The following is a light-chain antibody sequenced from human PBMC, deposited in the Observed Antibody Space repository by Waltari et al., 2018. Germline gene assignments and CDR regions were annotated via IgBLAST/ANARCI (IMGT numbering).Light chain of an antibody. CDR3: QQSSSTLMYT. CDR1: QSVSRY. Sequence: DIQMTQSPSSLSASVGDGVTMTCRASQSVSRYLSWYQQKPGQAPKLLIFAASVLESEVPSRFSGSGSGTDFTLTINGLQPEDFATYYCQQSSSTLMYTFGQGTKVEI. CDR2: AAS. J-gene: IGKJ2*01. V-gene: IGKV1-39*01.